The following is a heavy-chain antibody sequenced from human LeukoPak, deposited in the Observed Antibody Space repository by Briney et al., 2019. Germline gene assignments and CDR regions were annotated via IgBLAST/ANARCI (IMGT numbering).Heavy chain of an antibody. CDR2: TIPILGIA. V-gene: IGHV1-69*04. Sequence: EASVKVSCKASGGTFSSYAISWVRQAPGQGLEWMGRTIPILGIANYAQKFQGRVTITADKSTSTAYMELSSLRSEDTAVYYCARESGYSGYDAAYGMDVWGQGTTVTVSS. J-gene: IGHJ6*02. D-gene: IGHD5-12*01. CDR1: GGTFSSYA. CDR3: ARESGYSGYDAAYGMDV.